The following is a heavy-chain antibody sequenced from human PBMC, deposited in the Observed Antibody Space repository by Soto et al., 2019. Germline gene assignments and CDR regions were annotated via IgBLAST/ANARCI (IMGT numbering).Heavy chain of an antibody. CDR1: GFSLSTSEVG. D-gene: IGHD4-17*01. V-gene: IGHV2-5*02. CDR2: IYCDDDK. CDR3: AHLDTTVTTQ. J-gene: IGHJ4*02. Sequence: QITLKESGPTLVKPTQTLTLTCTFSGFSLSTSEVGVTWIRQPPGKALEWLALIYCDDDKRYSPSLKSRLTITKDASKNQVVLTMTNMDPVDTATYYCAHLDTTVTTQWGQGTLVTVSS.